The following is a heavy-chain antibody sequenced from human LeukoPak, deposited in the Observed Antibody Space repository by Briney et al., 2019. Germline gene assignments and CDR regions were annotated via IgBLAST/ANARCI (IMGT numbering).Heavy chain of an antibody. V-gene: IGHV3-23*01. CDR1: GFTFSNFA. Sequence: GGSLRLSCAASGFTFSNFAMSWVRQAPGKGLEWVSSISGSGGRTYYADSVKGRFTISRDNSKNTLYLQMGSLRAEDMAVYYCARSAFRGSGYLDYWGQGTLVTVSS. CDR2: ISGSGGRT. CDR3: ARSAFRGSGYLDY. D-gene: IGHD3-22*01. J-gene: IGHJ4*02.